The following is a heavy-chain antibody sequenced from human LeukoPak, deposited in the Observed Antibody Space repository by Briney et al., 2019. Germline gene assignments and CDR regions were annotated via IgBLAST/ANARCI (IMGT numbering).Heavy chain of an antibody. CDR2: IYHSGST. V-gene: IGHV4-38-2*02. CDR3: ARAPLGMAAAGFDY. D-gene: IGHD6-13*01. J-gene: IGHJ4*02. Sequence: SEALSLTCTVSGYSISSGYYWGWIRQPPGKGLEWIGSIYHSGSTYYNPSLKSRVTISVDTSKNQFSLKLSSVTAADTAVYYCARAPLGMAAAGFDYWGQGTLVTVSS. CDR1: GYSISSGYY.